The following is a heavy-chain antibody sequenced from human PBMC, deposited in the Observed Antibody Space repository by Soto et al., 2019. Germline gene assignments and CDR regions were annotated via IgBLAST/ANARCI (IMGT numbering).Heavy chain of an antibody. CDR2: IFPSDSDT. CDR3: ARSYSSSWYYFDY. D-gene: IGHD6-13*01. V-gene: IGHV5-51*01. Sequence: PXESLKISCEGSGYSFASHWIGWVRQMPGRGLEWMGIIFPSDSDTRYSPSFEGQVTISADKSISTAYLHWSSLKASDTAMYYCARSYSSSWYYFDYWGQGTLVTVSS. CDR1: GYSFASHW. J-gene: IGHJ4*02.